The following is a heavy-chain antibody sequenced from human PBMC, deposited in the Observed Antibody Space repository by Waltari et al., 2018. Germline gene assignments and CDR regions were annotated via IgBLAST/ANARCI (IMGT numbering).Heavy chain of an antibody. CDR2: IYYSGST. V-gene: IGHV4-59*01. J-gene: IGHJ3*02. CDR3: ARVAGTDAFDI. D-gene: IGHD6-19*01. CDR1: GGPISSYY. Sequence: QVQLQESGPGLVKPSETLSLTCTVSGGPISSYYWIWIRQPPGKGLEWIGYIYYSGSTNYNPSLKSRVTISVDTSKNQFSLKLSSVTAADTAVYYCARVAGTDAFDIWGQGTMVTVSS.